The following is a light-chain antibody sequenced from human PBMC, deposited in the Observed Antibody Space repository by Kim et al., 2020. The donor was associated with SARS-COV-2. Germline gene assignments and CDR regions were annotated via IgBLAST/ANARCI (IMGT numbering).Light chain of an antibody. J-gene: IGLJ2*01. CDR3: QAWDSSNVV. V-gene: IGLV3-1*01. CDR1: KLGDGY. CDR2: QDS. Sequence: SVSPGQTASITCSGDKLGDGYACWYQQKPGQSPVLVIYQDSKRPSGIPERFSGSNSGNTATLTISETQAMDEADYYCQAWDSSNVVFGGGTQLTVL.